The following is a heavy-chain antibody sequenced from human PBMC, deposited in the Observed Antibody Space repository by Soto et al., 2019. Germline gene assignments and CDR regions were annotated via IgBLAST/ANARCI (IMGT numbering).Heavy chain of an antibody. V-gene: IGHV3-30*18. CDR1: GFTFSSYG. D-gene: IGHD3-16*02. J-gene: IGHJ4*02. CDR2: ISYDGSNK. CDR3: AKEVYDYIWGSYRSAGGFDY. Sequence: GGSLRLSCAASGFTFSSYGMHWVRQAPGKGLEWVAVISYDGSNKYYADSVKGRFTISRDNSKNTLYLQMNSLRAEDTAVYYCAKEVYDYIWGSYRSAGGFDYWGQGTLVTVSS.